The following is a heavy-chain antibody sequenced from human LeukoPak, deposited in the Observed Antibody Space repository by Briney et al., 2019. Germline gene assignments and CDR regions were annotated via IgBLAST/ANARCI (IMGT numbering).Heavy chain of an antibody. Sequence: GGSLRLSCAASGFTVSSNYMSWFRQAPGKGLEWVSVFYSGGSTYYADSVQGRFTISRDNSKNTVHLQMNSLRADDTAVYYCARGAGWNYFEYWGQGTLVTVSS. D-gene: IGHD6-19*01. CDR3: ARGAGWNYFEY. V-gene: IGHV3-66*02. CDR2: FYSGGST. CDR1: GFTVSSNY. J-gene: IGHJ4*02.